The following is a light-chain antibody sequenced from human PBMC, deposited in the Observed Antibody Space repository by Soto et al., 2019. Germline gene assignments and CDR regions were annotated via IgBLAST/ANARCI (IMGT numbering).Light chain of an antibody. CDR3: QQYDVWPALT. J-gene: IGKJ4*01. V-gene: IGKV3-15*01. CDR1: QSVSSN. CDR2: GAS. Sequence: EIVLTQSHATLSLSPGERANLXCRAGQSVSSNLAWYQQRPGQAPRLLIYGASTRASGVPDRFSGSGSGTEFILTISSLQSEDSAVYYCQQYDVWPALTFGGGTKVDIK.